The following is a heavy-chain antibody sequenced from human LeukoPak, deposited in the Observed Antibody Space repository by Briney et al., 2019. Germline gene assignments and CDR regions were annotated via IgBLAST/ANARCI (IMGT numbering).Heavy chain of an antibody. CDR2: TYYRSKWYN. Sequence: PSQTLSLTCAISGDSVSTNSAAWHWIRQSPSRGLEWLGRTYYRSKWYNDYAISVKSRITINPDTSKNQFSLQLNSVTPEDTAVYYCAREVVVVTAFQLDYWGQGTLVTVSS. V-gene: IGHV6-1*01. CDR1: GDSVSTNSAA. D-gene: IGHD2-21*02. J-gene: IGHJ4*02. CDR3: AREVVVVTAFQLDY.